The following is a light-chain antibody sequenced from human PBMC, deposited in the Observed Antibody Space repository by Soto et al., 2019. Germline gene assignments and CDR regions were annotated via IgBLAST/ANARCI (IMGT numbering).Light chain of an antibody. CDR1: QAIKSSS. J-gene: IGKJ1*01. CDR2: AAS. Sequence: EIVLTQSPGTLSLSPGERATLSCRASQAIKSSSLAWYQQRPGQAPRLLIYAASSRATGIPEKFSGSGSGTDFTHTISRLEPEDFAVYYCQQYGSSPRTVGQGTKVDIK. V-gene: IGKV3-20*01. CDR3: QQYGSSPRT.